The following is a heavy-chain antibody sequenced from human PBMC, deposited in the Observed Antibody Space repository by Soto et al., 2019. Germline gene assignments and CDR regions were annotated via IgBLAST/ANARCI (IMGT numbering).Heavy chain of an antibody. CDR1: GFTFSSYE. CDR2: ISSSGSTI. CDR3: ARDDIVVGPAAPTHYYYYGMDV. Sequence: HPGGSLRLSCAASGFTFSSYEMNWVRQAPGKGLEWVSYISSSGSTIYYADSVKGRFTISRDNAKNSLYLQMNSLRAEDTAVYYCARDDIVVGPAAPTHYYYYGMDVWGQGTTVTVSS. J-gene: IGHJ6*02. D-gene: IGHD2-2*01. V-gene: IGHV3-48*03.